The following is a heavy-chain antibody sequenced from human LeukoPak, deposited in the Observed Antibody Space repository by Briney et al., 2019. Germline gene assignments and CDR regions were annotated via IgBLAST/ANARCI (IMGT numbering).Heavy chain of an antibody. CDR3: ARDTYSSSWYEGQFDY. D-gene: IGHD6-13*01. Sequence: GGSLRLSCAASGFTFSSYSMNWVRQAPGKGLEWVSYISSSSSTIYYADSVKGRFIISRDNAKNSLYLQMNSLRAEDTAVYYCARDTYSSSWYEGQFDYWGQGTLVTVSS. CDR1: GFTFSSYS. CDR2: ISSSSSTI. J-gene: IGHJ4*02. V-gene: IGHV3-48*01.